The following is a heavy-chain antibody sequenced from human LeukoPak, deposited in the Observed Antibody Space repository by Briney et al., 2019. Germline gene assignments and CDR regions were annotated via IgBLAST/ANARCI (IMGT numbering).Heavy chain of an antibody. J-gene: IGHJ4*02. V-gene: IGHV4-59*08. CDR3: ARYYDFWSGYYTFDY. Sequence: PSETLSLTCTVSGGSISSYYWSWIRQPPGKGLEWIGYIYYSGSTNYNASPKSRVTISVDTSKNQFPLKLSSVTAADTAVYYCARYYDFWSGYYTFDYWGQGTLVTVSS. CDR2: IYYSGST. D-gene: IGHD3-3*01. CDR1: GGSISSYY.